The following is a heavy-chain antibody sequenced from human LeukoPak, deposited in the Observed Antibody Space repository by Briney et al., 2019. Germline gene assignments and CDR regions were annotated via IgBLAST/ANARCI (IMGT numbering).Heavy chain of an antibody. CDR3: ASLKRYYYDSSGSYYFDY. Sequence: SETLSLTCTVSGGSISSYYWSWIRQPPGKGLEWIGYIYYSGSTNYNPSLKSRVTISLDTSKNQFSLKLSSVTAADTAVYYCASLKRYYYDSSGSYYFDYWGQGTLVTVSS. J-gene: IGHJ4*02. CDR1: GGSISSYY. CDR2: IYYSGST. D-gene: IGHD3-22*01. V-gene: IGHV4-59*08.